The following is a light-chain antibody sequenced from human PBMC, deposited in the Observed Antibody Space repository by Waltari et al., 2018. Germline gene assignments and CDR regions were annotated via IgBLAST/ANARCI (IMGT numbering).Light chain of an antibody. CDR2: EVS. V-gene: IGLV2-14*01. CDR1: SSDVGGYNY. J-gene: IGLJ1*01. Sequence: QSALTQPASVSGSPGQSLTISCTGPSSDVGGYNYVSWYQQHPGKAPKLMIYEVSNRPSGVSNRFSGSKSGNTASLTISGLQAEDEADYYCSSYTSSSTLLYVFGTGTKVTVL. CDR3: SSYTSSSTLLYV.